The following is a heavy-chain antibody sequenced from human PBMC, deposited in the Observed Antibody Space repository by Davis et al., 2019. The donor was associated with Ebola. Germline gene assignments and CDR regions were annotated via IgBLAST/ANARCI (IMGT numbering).Heavy chain of an antibody. Sequence: PGGSLRLSCAASGFTFSGSAMHWVRQASGKGLEWVGRIRSKANSYATAYAASVKGRFTIPRDDSKNTAYLQMNSLKTEDTAVYYCTQSGSRDYWGQGTLVTVSS. J-gene: IGHJ4*02. CDR1: GFTFSGSA. CDR2: IRSKANSYAT. V-gene: IGHV3-73*01. D-gene: IGHD1-26*01. CDR3: TQSGSRDY.